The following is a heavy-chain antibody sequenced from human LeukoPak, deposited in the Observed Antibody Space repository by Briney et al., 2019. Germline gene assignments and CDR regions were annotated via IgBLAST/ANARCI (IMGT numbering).Heavy chain of an antibody. CDR3: ARGADGVSSNSRGWFDP. CDR1: GFTFSNYN. Sequence: GGSLRLSCAASGFTFSNYNMNWVRQAPGKGLEWVSYISSSSSTIYNADSVKGRFTISRDNAKNSLYLQMNTLRAEDTAVYSCARGADGVSSNSRGWFDPWGQGTLVTVSS. D-gene: IGHD2-15*01. V-gene: IGHV3-48*01. J-gene: IGHJ5*02. CDR2: ISSSSSTI.